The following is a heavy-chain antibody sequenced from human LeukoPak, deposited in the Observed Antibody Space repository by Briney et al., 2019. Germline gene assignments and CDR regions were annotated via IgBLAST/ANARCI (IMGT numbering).Heavy chain of an antibody. D-gene: IGHD3-3*01. J-gene: IGHJ4*02. V-gene: IGHV1-69*04. CDR3: ARGLGSAVGDYFDY. CDR2: IIPILGIA. CDR1: GGTFSSYA. Sequence: ASVKVSCKASGGTFSSYAISWVRQSPGQGLEWMGRIIPILGIANYAQKFQGRVTITADKSTSTAYMELSSLRSEDTAVYYCARGLGSAVGDYFDYWGQGTLVTVSS.